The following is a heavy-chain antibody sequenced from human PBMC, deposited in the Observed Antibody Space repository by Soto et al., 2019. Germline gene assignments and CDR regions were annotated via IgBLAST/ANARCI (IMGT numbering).Heavy chain of an antibody. V-gene: IGHV4-59*01. CDR2: FHYSGIS. Sequence: SETLSLTCTVSDASIRGYYWSWIRQPPGKGLEWIGYFHYSGISNYNSSLKSRVTMSLDTSKNQFSLKLSSVSAADTAIYYCARGASNWQYFDYSGKGARVTVS. CDR1: DASIRGYY. CDR3: ARGASNWQYFDY. J-gene: IGHJ4*02. D-gene: IGHD4-4*01.